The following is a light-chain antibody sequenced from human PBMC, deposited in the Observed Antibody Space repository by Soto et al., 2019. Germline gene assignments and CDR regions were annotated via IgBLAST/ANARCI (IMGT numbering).Light chain of an antibody. CDR3: QQYTGFPWT. V-gene: IGKV1-5*01. CDR2: DAS. Sequence: DIQMTQSPSTLTASVGDRVTITCRASQSVTNFLAWYQQKPGKAPKLLIYDASTLEDGVPSRFSGSGSGTQFTLTISSVQPDDYATYYCQQYTGFPWTFGLGTKVEVK. J-gene: IGKJ1*01. CDR1: QSVTNF.